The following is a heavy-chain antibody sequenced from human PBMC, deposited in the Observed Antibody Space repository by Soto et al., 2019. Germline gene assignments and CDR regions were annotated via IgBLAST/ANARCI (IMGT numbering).Heavy chain of an antibody. CDR1: GYSFTSYW. V-gene: IGHV5-10-1*01. CDR2: IDPSDSYT. CDR3: ARHTGGYCSGGSCPDYGMDV. Sequence: GESLKISCKGSGYSFTSYWISWVRQMPGKGLEWMGRIDPSDSYTNYSPSFQGHVTISADKSISTAYLQWSSLKASDTAMYYCARHTGGYCSGGSCPDYGMDVWGQGTTVTV. D-gene: IGHD2-15*01. J-gene: IGHJ6*02.